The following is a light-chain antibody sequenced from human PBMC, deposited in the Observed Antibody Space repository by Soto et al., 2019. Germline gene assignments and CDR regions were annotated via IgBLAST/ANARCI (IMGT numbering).Light chain of an antibody. CDR1: SSDVGGYNY. CDR2: EVS. CDR3: SSYTRQYTPSYV. J-gene: IGLJ1*01. V-gene: IGLV2-14*01. Sequence: QSVLTQPVSVSGSPGQSITLSCTGTSSDVGGYNYVSWYQQHPGKAPKLMIYEVSNRPSGISHRFSGSKSGNTASLTISGLRAEDEADYYCSSYTRQYTPSYVFGTGTKVTVL.